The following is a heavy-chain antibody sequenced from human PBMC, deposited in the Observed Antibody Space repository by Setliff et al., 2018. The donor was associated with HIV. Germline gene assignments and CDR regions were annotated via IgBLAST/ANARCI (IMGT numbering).Heavy chain of an antibody. J-gene: IGHJ5*02. D-gene: IGHD6-13*01. CDR2: IYPNTGGT. Sequence: ASVKVSCKASGYTFTDYYIHWVRQAPGQGLEWMGWIYPNTGGTNYAQKFQGRVTMTRDTSISTAYMELSRLRSDDTAVYYCASSSIWYLNGDDWFDPWGQGTLVTVSS. V-gene: IGHV1-2*02. CDR1: GYTFTDYY. CDR3: ASSSIWYLNGDDWFDP.